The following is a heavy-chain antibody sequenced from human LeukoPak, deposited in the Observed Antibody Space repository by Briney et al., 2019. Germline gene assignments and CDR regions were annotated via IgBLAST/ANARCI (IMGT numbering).Heavy chain of an antibody. J-gene: IGHJ5*02. Sequence: GGSLRLSCAASGFTFSSYGMSWVRQAPGKGLEWVSAISGSGGSSYYGDSVKGRFTISRDNSKNTLYLQMNSLRAEDTAVYYCAKGRNIAARGAFDPWGQGTLVTVSS. D-gene: IGHD6-6*01. CDR3: AKGRNIAARGAFDP. CDR1: GFTFSSYG. CDR2: ISGSGGSS. V-gene: IGHV3-23*01.